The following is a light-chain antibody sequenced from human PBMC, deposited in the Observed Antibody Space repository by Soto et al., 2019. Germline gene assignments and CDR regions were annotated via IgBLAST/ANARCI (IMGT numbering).Light chain of an antibody. CDR2: AAS. V-gene: IGKV1-8*01. CDR3: QQYNSYSTWT. CDR1: QGISSY. Sequence: AIRLTQSPSSLSTSTGDSITITCRASQGISSYLAWYQQKPGKAPKLLIYAASTLQTGVPSRFSGSGSGTDFTLTISSLQPDDFATYYCQQYNSYSTWTFGQGTKVDI. J-gene: IGKJ1*01.